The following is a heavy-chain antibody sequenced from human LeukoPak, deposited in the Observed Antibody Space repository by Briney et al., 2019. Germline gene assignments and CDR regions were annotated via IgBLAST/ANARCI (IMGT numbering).Heavy chain of an antibody. CDR2: IYYSGST. Sequence: SGTLSLTCTVSRGSISSYYWSWIRQPPGKGLEGMGHIYYSGSTNYNPSLKSRVTISVDTSKNQFSLKLSSVTAADTAVYYCARVGYCSGGSCYREGYFDYWGQGTLVTVSS. V-gene: IGHV4-59*01. CDR3: ARVGYCSGGSCYREGYFDY. D-gene: IGHD2-15*01. J-gene: IGHJ4*02. CDR1: RGSISSYY.